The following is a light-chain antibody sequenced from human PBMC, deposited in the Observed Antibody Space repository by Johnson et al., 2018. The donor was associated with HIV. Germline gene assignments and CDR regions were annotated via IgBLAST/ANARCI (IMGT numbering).Light chain of an antibody. J-gene: IGLJ1*01. V-gene: IGLV1-51*02. Sequence: QFVLTQPPSLSAAPGQRVTISCSGSSSNIGNNYVSWYQQLPGTAPRLLVYENHRRPSGIPDRFSGSKSGTSATLDITGLQTGDEADYYCGIWDASLSPLYVFGSGTTITVL. CDR2: ENH. CDR3: GIWDASLSPLYV. CDR1: SSNIGNNY.